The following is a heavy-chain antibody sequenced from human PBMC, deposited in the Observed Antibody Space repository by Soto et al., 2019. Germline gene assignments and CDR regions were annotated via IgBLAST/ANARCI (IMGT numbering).Heavy chain of an antibody. J-gene: IGHJ5*02. Sequence: SETLSLTCTVSGGSISSSSYYWGWIRQPPGKGLEWIGSIYYSGSTYYNPSLKSRVTISVDTSKNQFSLKLSSVTAADTAVYYCARHEYCSGGSCFSGWFDPWGQGTLVTVSS. CDR2: IYYSGST. CDR3: ARHEYCSGGSCFSGWFDP. D-gene: IGHD2-15*01. CDR1: GGSISSSSYY. V-gene: IGHV4-39*01.